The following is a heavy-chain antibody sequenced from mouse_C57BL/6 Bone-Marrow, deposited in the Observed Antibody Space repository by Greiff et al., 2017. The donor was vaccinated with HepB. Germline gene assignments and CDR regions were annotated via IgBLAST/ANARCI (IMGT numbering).Heavy chain of an antibody. D-gene: IGHD1-1*01. J-gene: IGHJ3*01. Sequence: EVKLLESGGDLVKPGGSLKLSCAASGFTFSSYGMSWVRQTPDKRLEWVATISSGGSYTYYPDSVKGRFTISRDNAKNTLYLQMSSLKSEDTAMYYCARRFTTVVEGAWFAYWGQGTLVTVSA. CDR1: GFTFSSYG. CDR2: ISSGGSYT. CDR3: ARRFTTVVEGAWFAY. V-gene: IGHV5-6*02.